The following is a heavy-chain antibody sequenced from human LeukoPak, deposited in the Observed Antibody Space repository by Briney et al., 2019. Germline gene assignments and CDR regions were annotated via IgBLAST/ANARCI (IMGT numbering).Heavy chain of an antibody. CDR1: GDSIRSGSYN. V-gene: IGHV4-39*01. D-gene: IGHD1-26*01. Sequence: SETLSLTCTVSGDSIRSGSYNRGWIRQPPGKGLEWIGSIYYSGNTFYNPSLKSRVTISVDSSKNQFSLKLNFVTAADTAVYYCARGAPVLNAFDIWGQGTMVTVS. CDR2: IYYSGNT. CDR3: ARGAPVLNAFDI. J-gene: IGHJ3*02.